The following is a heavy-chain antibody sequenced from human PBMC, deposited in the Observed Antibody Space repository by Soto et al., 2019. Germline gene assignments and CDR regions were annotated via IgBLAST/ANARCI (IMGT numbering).Heavy chain of an antibody. J-gene: IGHJ5*02. D-gene: IGHD6-19*01. CDR2: IYYSGST. V-gene: IGHV4-30-4*01. CDR3: ARAVRVSGYSSGWYWFDP. Sequence: QVQLQESGPGLVKPSQTLSLTCTVSGGSISSGDYYWSWIRQPPGKGLEWIGYIYYSGSTYYNPSLKSRVTISVDTYKNQFSLKLSSVTAADTAVYYCARAVRVSGYSSGWYWFDPWGQGTLVTVSS. CDR1: GGSISSGDYY.